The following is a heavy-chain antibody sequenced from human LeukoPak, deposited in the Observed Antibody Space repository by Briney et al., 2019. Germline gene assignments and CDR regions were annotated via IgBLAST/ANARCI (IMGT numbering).Heavy chain of an antibody. Sequence: SETLSLTCTVSGVSISSYYWSWIRQPPGKGLEWSGYIYDSGSTKYNPYLKRRVTISLGTSKKQFSLKLSSVTAADTAVYYCVGGGGWLPDYWGQGTLVTVSS. D-gene: IGHD5-24*01. CDR1: GVSISSYY. J-gene: IGHJ4*02. CDR3: VGGGGWLPDY. CDR2: IYDSGST. V-gene: IGHV4-59*01.